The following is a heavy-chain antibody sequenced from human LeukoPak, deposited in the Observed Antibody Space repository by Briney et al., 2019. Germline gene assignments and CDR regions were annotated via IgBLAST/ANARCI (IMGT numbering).Heavy chain of an antibody. CDR1: GYTFTSYG. V-gene: IGHV1-18*01. J-gene: IGHJ4*02. D-gene: IGHD6-19*01. Sequence: ASVKVSCKASGYTFTSYGISWVRQAPGQGLEWMGWISAYNGNTNYAQKLQGRVAMTTDTSTSTAYMELRSLRSDDTAVYYCARDRRGLYSSDPDGSDYWGQGTLVTVSS. CDR3: ARDRRGLYSSDPDGSDY. CDR2: ISAYNGNT.